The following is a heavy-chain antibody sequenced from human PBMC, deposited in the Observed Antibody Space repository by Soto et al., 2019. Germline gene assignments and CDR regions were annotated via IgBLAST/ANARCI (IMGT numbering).Heavy chain of an antibody. CDR3: AKEDDAWTNGHFDI. CDR2: ISGSGGST. CDR1: GFTFSSYD. V-gene: IGHV3-23*01. J-gene: IGHJ3*02. D-gene: IGHD2-8*01. Sequence: EGPLLESGGGLVQPGGSLRLSCAASGFTFSSYDMSWVRQAPGKGLEWVSAISGSGGSTYYADSVKGRFTISRDNSKNTLYVQMHSLRAEDTAIYYCAKEDDAWTNGHFDIWGQGTMVTVSS.